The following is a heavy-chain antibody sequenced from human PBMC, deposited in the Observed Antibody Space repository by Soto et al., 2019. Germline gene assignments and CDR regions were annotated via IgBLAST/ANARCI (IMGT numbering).Heavy chain of an antibody. Sequence: EVQLVESGGALVQPGRSLRLSWAGSGFIFEDYGMHWVRQAPGKGLEWVAGISWNSETIAYADSVKGRFTISRDNTKKSLYLEINIVRTEDTALYDCAIVGSFAVVEFDHWGQGTQVTVSS. CDR2: ISWNSETI. J-gene: IGHJ4*02. CDR3: AIVGSFAVVEFDH. CDR1: GFIFEDYG. V-gene: IGHV3-9*01. D-gene: IGHD3-3*01.